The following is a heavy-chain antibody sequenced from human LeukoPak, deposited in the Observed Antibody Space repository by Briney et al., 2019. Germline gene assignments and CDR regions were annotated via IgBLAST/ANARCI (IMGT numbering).Heavy chain of an antibody. Sequence: SETLSLTCTVSGGSISSYYWSWIRQPPGKGLEWIGYIYCSGSTNYNPSLKSRVTISVDTSKNQFSLKLSSVTAADTAVYYCARIEDYGGNSVNYWGQGTLVTVSS. CDR3: ARIEDYGGNSVNY. D-gene: IGHD4-23*01. CDR2: IYCSGST. CDR1: GGSISSYY. J-gene: IGHJ4*02. V-gene: IGHV4-59*01.